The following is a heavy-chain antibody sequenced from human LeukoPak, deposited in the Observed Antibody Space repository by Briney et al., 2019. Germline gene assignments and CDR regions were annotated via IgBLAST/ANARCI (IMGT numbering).Heavy chain of an antibody. D-gene: IGHD3-10*01. CDR3: AREYYYGSGSYYNFWFDP. J-gene: IGHJ5*02. V-gene: IGHV1-2*02. CDR1: GYTFTGYY. CDR2: INPNSGGT. Sequence: ASVKVSCKAPGYTFTGYYMHWVRQAPGQGLEWMGWINPNSGGTNYAQKFQGRVTMTRDTSISTAYMELSRLRSDDTVVYYCAREYYYGSGSYYNFWFDPWGQGTLVTVSS.